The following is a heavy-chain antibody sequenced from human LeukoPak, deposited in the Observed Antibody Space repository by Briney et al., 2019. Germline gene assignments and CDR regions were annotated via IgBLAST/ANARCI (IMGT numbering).Heavy chain of an antibody. CDR3: ARDSAGNDY. Sequence: GGSLRLSCEASGFTFSTYWMSWVRQAPGKGLEWVANIKQDGSEKYYVDSVKGRFTTSRGNAKNSLYLQMNSLRAEDTAMYYCARDSAGNDYWGQGTLVTVSS. J-gene: IGHJ4*02. D-gene: IGHD6-13*01. V-gene: IGHV3-7*01. CDR1: GFTFSTYW. CDR2: IKQDGSEK.